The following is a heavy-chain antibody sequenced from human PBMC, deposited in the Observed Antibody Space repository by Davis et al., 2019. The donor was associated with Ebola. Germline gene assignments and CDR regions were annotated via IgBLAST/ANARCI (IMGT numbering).Heavy chain of an antibody. J-gene: IGHJ3*02. CDR2: IYYSGST. CDR1: GGSISRYY. Sequence: PSETLSLTCTVSGGSISRYYWSWIRQPPGKGLEWIGYIYYSGSTNYNPSLKSRVTISVDTSKNQFSLKLSSVTAADTAVYYCARLRGIAAALDAFDIWGQGTMVTVSS. D-gene: IGHD6-13*01. V-gene: IGHV4-59*08. CDR3: ARLRGIAAALDAFDI.